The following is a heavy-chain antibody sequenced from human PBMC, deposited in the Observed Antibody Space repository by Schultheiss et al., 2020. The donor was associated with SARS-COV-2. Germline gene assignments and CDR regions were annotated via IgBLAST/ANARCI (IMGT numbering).Heavy chain of an antibody. CDR1: GFTFDDYA. CDR3: ARGAGSAWFAY. CDR2: ITASGDDT. V-gene: IGHV3-23*01. J-gene: IGHJ4*02. D-gene: IGHD6-25*01. Sequence: GESLKISCAASGFTFDDYAMHWVRQAPGKGLEWVSSITASGDDTCYADSVKGRFTISRDNSKNTLHLQMNSLRAEDTAVYYCARGAGSAWFAYWGRGTLVTVSS.